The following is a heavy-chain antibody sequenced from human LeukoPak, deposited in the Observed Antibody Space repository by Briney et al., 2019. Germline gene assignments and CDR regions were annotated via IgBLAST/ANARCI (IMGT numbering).Heavy chain of an antibody. CDR1: GYTFTDYY. J-gene: IGHJ5*02. D-gene: IGHD1-14*01. CDR3: ARESRYNWNDD. Sequence: GASVKVSCKASGYTFTDYYMHWVRQAPGQGREWMGWINPKSGGTNFAQKFQGRVTMTRDTSISTAYMELSRLTSDDTAVYFCARESRYNWNDDWGQGTLVTVSS. CDR2: INPKSGGT. V-gene: IGHV1-2*02.